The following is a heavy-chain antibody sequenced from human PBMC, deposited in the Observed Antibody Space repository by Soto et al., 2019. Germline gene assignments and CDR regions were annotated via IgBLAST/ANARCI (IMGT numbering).Heavy chain of an antibody. V-gene: IGHV4-34*01. D-gene: IGHD2-8*02. CDR1: GGAFSGYY. CDR2: INHSGST. J-gene: IGHJ4*02. CDR3: ARDKITGLFDY. Sequence: QVQLQQWGAGLLKPSETLSLTCAVYGGAFSGYYWTWIRQPPGTGLEWIGEINHSGSTNYNPSLKRRVTISVDTSKNQFSLKLTSVTAADTAVYYCARDKITGLFDYWGQGTRVNVSS.